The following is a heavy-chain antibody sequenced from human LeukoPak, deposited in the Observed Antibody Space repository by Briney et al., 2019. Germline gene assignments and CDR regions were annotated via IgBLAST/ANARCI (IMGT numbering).Heavy chain of an antibody. CDR2: INWNGGST. CDR1: GFTFDDYG. Sequence: GGSLRLSCAASGFTFDDYGMSWVRQAPGKGLEWVSGINWNGGSTGYADSVKGRFTISRDNSKNTLYLQINSLRDEDTAVYYCAKDYSSGWQIDYWGQGTLVTVSS. D-gene: IGHD6-19*01. J-gene: IGHJ4*02. CDR3: AKDYSSGWQIDY. V-gene: IGHV3-20*04.